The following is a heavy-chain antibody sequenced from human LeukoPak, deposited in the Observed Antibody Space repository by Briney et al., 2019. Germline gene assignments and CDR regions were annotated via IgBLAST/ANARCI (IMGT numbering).Heavy chain of an antibody. Sequence: SETLSLTCTVSGGSISSSSYYWGWIRQPPGKGLEWIGSIYYSGSTYYNPPLKSRVTISVDTSKNQFSLKLSSVTAADTAVYYRARQMGGYYFDYWGQGTLVTVSS. D-gene: IGHD1-26*01. V-gene: IGHV4-39*01. CDR2: IYYSGST. J-gene: IGHJ4*02. CDR3: ARQMGGYYFDY. CDR1: GGSISSSSYY.